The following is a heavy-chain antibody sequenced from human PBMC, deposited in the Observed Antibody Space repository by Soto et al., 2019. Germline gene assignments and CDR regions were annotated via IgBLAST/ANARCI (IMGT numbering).Heavy chain of an antibody. CDR1: GGSISSYY. CDR2: IYYSGST. D-gene: IGHD1-7*01. Sequence: SETLSLTCTVSGGSISSYYWSWIRQPPGKGLEWMGYIYYSGSTNYNPSLKSRVTISVDTSKNQFSLKLSSVTAADTAVYYCARDPITGTIGGAFDIWGQGTMVTVSS. V-gene: IGHV4-59*01. J-gene: IGHJ3*02. CDR3: ARDPITGTIGGAFDI.